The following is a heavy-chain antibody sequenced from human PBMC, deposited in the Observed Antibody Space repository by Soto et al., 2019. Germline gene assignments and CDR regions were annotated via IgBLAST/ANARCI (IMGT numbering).Heavy chain of an antibody. Sequence: PSETLSLTRTVSGGSISSYYWSWIRQPPGKGLEWIGYIYYSGSTNYNPSLKSRVTISVDTSKNTLYLQLNSLRAEDTAVYYCLRGNSGYGNFDYWGQGTRVTVSS. CDR2: IYYSGST. V-gene: IGHV4-59*12. J-gene: IGHJ4*02. CDR3: LRGNSGYGNFDY. CDR1: GGSISSYY. D-gene: IGHD5-12*01.